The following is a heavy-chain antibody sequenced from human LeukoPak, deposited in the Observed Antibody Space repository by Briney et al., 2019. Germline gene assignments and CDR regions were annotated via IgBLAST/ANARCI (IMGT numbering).Heavy chain of an antibody. D-gene: IGHD6-13*01. CDR1: GFTFSSYW. J-gene: IGHJ6*03. Sequence: GGSLRLSCAGSGFTFSSYWMSWVRQAPGKGLEWVANIKQDGSERHYVDSVKGRFTISRDNAKNSLFLQMNSLRAEDTAVYFCARVKQQLVRLLGRDTTYYYYYYMDVWGKGTTVTVSS. V-gene: IGHV3-7*01. CDR3: ARVKQQLVRLLGRDTTYYYYYYMDV. CDR2: IKQDGSER.